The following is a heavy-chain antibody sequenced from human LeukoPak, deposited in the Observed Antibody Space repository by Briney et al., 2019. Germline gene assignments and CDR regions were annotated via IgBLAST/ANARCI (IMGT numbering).Heavy chain of an antibody. CDR2: ISSSSSYI. Sequence: GESLRLSCAASGFTFSSYSMNWVRQAPGKGLEWVSSISSSSSYIYYADSVKGRFTISRDNAKNSLYLQMNSLRAEDTAVYYCARVRHDYGANSDSEPNDYWGQGTLVTVSS. V-gene: IGHV3-21*01. CDR1: GFTFSSYS. D-gene: IGHD4-23*01. CDR3: ARVRHDYGANSDSEPNDY. J-gene: IGHJ4*02.